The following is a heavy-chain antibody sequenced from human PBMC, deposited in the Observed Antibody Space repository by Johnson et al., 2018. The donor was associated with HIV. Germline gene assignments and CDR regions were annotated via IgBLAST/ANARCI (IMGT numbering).Heavy chain of an antibody. CDR3: AKDDYYDSSGDQPTSGDAFDI. V-gene: IGHV3-30*04. Sequence: QVQLVESGGGVVQPGRSLRLSCAASGFTFSSYAMHWVRQAPGKGLEWVAVISYDGSNKYYADSVKGRFTISRDNSKNTLYLQMNSLRAEDTAVYYCAKDDYYDSSGDQPTSGDAFDIWGQGTMVTVSS. CDR1: GFTFSSYA. D-gene: IGHD3-22*01. CDR2: ISYDGSNK. J-gene: IGHJ3*02.